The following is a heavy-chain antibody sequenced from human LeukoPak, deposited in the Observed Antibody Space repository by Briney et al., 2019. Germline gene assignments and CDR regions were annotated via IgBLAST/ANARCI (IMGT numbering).Heavy chain of an antibody. D-gene: IGHD3-3*01. CDR3: AGSYYDFWSGYSSFDY. J-gene: IGHJ4*02. CDR1: GGSISSYY. CDR2: IYYSGST. Sequence: SETLSLTCTVSGGSISSYYWSWIRQPPGKGQEWIGYIYYSGSTNYNPSLKSRVTISVDTSKNQFSLKLSSVTAADTAVYYCAGSYYDFWSGYSSFDYWGQGTLVTVSS. V-gene: IGHV4-59*08.